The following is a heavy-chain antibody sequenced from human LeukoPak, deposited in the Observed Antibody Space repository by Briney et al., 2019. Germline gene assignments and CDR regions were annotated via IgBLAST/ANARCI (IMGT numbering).Heavy chain of an antibody. CDR1: GFSFNSDW. CDR3: TRRLDD. Sequence: GGSLRLSCAASGFSFNSDWMDWVRQAPGKGLEWVANIKHDESEKNYLDSVKGRFTISRDNAQNSLYLQMNGLRVEDTAVYYCTRRLDDWGQGTLVTVSS. CDR2: IKHDESEK. D-gene: IGHD3-16*01. V-gene: IGHV3-7*01. J-gene: IGHJ4*02.